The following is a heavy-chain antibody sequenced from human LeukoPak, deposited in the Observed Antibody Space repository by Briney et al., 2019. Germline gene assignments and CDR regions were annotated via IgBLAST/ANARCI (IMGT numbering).Heavy chain of an antibody. D-gene: IGHD6-13*01. V-gene: IGHV1-69*05. CDR1: GGTFSSYA. Sequence: SVKVSCKASGGTFSSYAISWVRQAPGQGLEWMGRIIPIFGTANYAQKFQGRVTITTDESTSTAYMELSSLRSEDTAVYYCAREGYSSSWYFDYWGQGTLVTVSS. CDR2: IIPIFGTA. CDR3: AREGYSSSWYFDY. J-gene: IGHJ4*02.